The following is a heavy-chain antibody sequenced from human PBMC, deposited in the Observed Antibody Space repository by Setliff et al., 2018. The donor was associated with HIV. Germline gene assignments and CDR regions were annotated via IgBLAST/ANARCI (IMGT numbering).Heavy chain of an antibody. CDR3: ARDGWELDRGRADYFDY. J-gene: IGHJ4*02. CDR1: GYTFTSFA. CDR2: INAGNGDT. D-gene: IGHD3-10*01. Sequence: ASVKVSCKASGYTFTSFAIHWVRQAPGHGLEWMGWINAGNGDTEYSQKFQGRVTIDRDTAATTAYLELRSLRSEDTAVYYCARDGWELDRGRADYFDYWGQGALVTVSS. V-gene: IGHV1-3*01.